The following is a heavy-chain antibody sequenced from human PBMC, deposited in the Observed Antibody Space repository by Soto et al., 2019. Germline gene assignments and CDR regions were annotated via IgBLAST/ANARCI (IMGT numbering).Heavy chain of an antibody. J-gene: IGHJ6*02. CDR2: IGGSGTGGRT. Sequence: EVHLLESGGDLVQPGGSLRLSCTASGLTFSTYAMSWVRQAPGKGLEWVSAIGGSGTGGRTYYADSVKGRITISRDNSKNTVYLQMNSLRADDTAVYYCAMSPGGLDGDTPDYSGMDVWGQGTRVTVSS. V-gene: IGHV3-23*01. D-gene: IGHD2-15*01. CDR3: AMSPGGLDGDTPDYSGMDV. CDR1: GLTFSTYA.